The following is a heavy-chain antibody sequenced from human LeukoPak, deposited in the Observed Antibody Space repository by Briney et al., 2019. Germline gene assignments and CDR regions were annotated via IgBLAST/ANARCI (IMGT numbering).Heavy chain of an antibody. Sequence: GGSLRLSCAASGFTFSSYTMHWIRQAPGKGLEWVPSISGSNSYIFYADSVKGRFTVSRDNAKDSLYLQMNSLRAEDTAVYYCARALTTLTYEGYWGQGTLVTVSS. CDR2: ISGSNSYI. CDR1: GFTFSSYT. D-gene: IGHD1-1*01. CDR3: ARALTTLTYEGY. J-gene: IGHJ4*02. V-gene: IGHV3-21*01.